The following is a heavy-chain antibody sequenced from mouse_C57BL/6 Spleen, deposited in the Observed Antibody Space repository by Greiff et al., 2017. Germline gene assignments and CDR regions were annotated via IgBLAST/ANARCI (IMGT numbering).Heavy chain of an antibody. V-gene: IGHV5-17*01. Sequence: DVKLVESGGGLVKPGGSLKLSCAASGFTFSDYGMHWVRQAPEKGLEWVAYISSGSSTIYYADTVKGRFTISRDNAKNTLFLQMTSLRSEDTAMDYCARGFRYFDYWGQGTTLTVSS. CDR1: GFTFSDYG. J-gene: IGHJ2*01. CDR2: ISSGSSTI. CDR3: ARGFRYFDY.